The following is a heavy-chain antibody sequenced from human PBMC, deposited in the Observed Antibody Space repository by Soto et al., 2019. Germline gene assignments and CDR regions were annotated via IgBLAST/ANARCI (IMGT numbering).Heavy chain of an antibody. CDR3: ARANRPITMTYLNWFDP. D-gene: IGHD3-22*01. Sequence: SGTPFPTLTPSCGPLISYCWGWVRQPPGEGLEWIGYIYYSGSTNYNPSLKSRVTISVDTSKNQFSLKLSSVTAADTAVYYCARANRPITMTYLNWFDPWGQGTLVTVSS. CDR2: IYYSGST. CDR1: CGPLISYC. V-gene: IGHV4-59*12. J-gene: IGHJ5*02.